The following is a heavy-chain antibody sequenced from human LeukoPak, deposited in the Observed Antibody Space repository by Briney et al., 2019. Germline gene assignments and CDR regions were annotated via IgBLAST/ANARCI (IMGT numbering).Heavy chain of an antibody. CDR1: GFTFSTFA. V-gene: IGHV3-23*01. D-gene: IGHD5-12*01. Sequence: GRSLRLSCAASGFTFSTFAMSWVRQAPGKGLEWVSAISGSTGSTYYADSVKGRFTISRDNSKNTVYLQINSLRAQYTAVYYCAKAKRGYDSDGFDVWGQGTMVTVSS. J-gene: IGHJ3*01. CDR3: AKAKRGYDSDGFDV. CDR2: ISGSTGST.